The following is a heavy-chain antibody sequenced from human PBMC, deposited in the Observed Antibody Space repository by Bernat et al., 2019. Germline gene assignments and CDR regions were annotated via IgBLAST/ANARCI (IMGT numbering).Heavy chain of an antibody. J-gene: IGHJ5*02. CDR3: ARDRGVTLNLPNWFDP. Sequence: QVQLVQSGAEVKKPGSSVKVSCKASGGTFSSYAISWVRQAPGQGLEWMGRIIPILGIANYAQKFQGRVTITADKSTSTAYMELSSLRSEDTAVYYCARDRGVTLNLPNWFDPWGQGTLVTVSS. CDR1: GGTFSSYA. D-gene: IGHD3-10*01. V-gene: IGHV1-69*04. CDR2: IIPILGIA.